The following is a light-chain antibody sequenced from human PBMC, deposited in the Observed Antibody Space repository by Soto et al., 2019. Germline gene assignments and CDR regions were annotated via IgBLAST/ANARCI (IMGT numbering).Light chain of an antibody. V-gene: IGKV1-39*01. Sequence: DIQMTQSPSSLSASVGDRVTITCRASQSINNYLNWYQQKPGKAPKFLIYASSSLQSGVPSRFSGSGSGTDFTLTISSLQPEDFATHYCQQSYSTPTITFGQGTRLEIK. J-gene: IGKJ5*01. CDR2: ASS. CDR1: QSINNY. CDR3: QQSYSTPTIT.